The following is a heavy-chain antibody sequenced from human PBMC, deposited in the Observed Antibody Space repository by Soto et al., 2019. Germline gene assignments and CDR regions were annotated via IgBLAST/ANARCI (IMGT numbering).Heavy chain of an antibody. CDR3: XXXXXXXXNGFDY. Sequence: QVQLVESGGGVVQPGTSLRLSCAASGFTFSRHGMHWVRQTPGKGLEWLAVILNDASGHWYADSVKGRFTISRDNFEXXXXXXXXXXXXXXXXXXXXXXXXXXXXNGFDYWGQGTLVTVSS. CDR2: ILNDASGH. V-gene: IGHV3-33*01. CDR1: GFTFSRHG. J-gene: IGHJ4*02.